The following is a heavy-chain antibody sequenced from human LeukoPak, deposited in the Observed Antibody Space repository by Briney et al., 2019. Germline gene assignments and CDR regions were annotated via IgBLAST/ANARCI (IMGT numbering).Heavy chain of an antibody. D-gene: IGHD2-2*01. CDR2: IDHSGST. CDR1: GGSFSGFY. J-gene: IGHJ4*02. Sequence: SETLSLTCAVYGGSFSGFYWNWIRQPPGKGLEWIGEIDHSGSTNYNPSLKSRVTISVDRANNQFSLKLSSVTAADTAVYYCARDRSSGYQQPGVFDYWGQGTLVTVSS. V-gene: IGHV4-34*01. CDR3: ARDRSSGYQQPGVFDY.